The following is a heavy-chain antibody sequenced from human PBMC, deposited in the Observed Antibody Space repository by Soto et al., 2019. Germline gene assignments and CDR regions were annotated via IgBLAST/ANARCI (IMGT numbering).Heavy chain of an antibody. D-gene: IGHD6-19*01. J-gene: IGHJ2*01. CDR2: IIPIFGRA. CDR3: AQTLGLAVAGPGRFDL. CDR1: GGTFSSYA. V-gene: IGHV1-69*12. Sequence: QVQLVQSGAEVKKPGSSVKVSCKASGGTFSSYAISWVRQAPGQGLEWMGGIIPIFGRANYAQKFQGRVTVTAAESTSTAYMELSSLRAEDTAVYYCAQTLGLAVAGPGRFDLWGRGTLVTVSS.